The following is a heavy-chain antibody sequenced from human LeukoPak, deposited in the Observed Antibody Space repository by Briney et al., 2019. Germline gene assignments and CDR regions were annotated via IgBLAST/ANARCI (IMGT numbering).Heavy chain of an antibody. V-gene: IGHV3-48*04. Sequence: GGSLRLSCAASGFTFSSYSMNWVRQAPGKGLEWVSYISSSSSTIYYADSVKGRFTISRDNAKNSLYLQMNSLRAEDTAVYYCARVSSYALNQAFDIWGQGTMVTVSS. D-gene: IGHD2-2*01. CDR1: GFTFSSYS. J-gene: IGHJ3*02. CDR3: ARVSSYALNQAFDI. CDR2: ISSSSSTI.